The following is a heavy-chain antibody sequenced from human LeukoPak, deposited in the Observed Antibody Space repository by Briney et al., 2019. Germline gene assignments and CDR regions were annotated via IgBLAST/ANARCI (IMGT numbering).Heavy chain of an antibody. CDR1: GYTFTSYD. V-gene: IGHV1-8*01. J-gene: IGHJ5*02. CDR2: MNPNSGNT. Sequence: ASVKVSCKASGYTFTSYDINWVRQATGQGLEWMGWMNPNSGNTGYAQKFQGRDTMTRNTSISTAYMELSSLRSEDTAVYYCARRGARYSYGPNWFDPWGQGTLVTVSS. D-gene: IGHD5-18*01. CDR3: ARRGARYSYGPNWFDP.